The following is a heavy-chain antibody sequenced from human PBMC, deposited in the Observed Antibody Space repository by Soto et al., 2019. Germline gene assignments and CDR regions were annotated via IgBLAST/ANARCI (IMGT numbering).Heavy chain of an antibody. CDR3: AKDLAVVVAVGGGYYYYGMDV. J-gene: IGHJ6*02. V-gene: IGHV3-30*18. CDR1: GFTFSSYG. CDR2: ISYDGSNK. Sequence: QVQLVESGGGVVQPGRSLRLSCAASGFTFSSYGMHWVRQAPGKGLEWGAVISYDGSNKYYADSVKGRFTISRDNSKNTLYLQMNSLRAEERAVYYCAKDLAVVVAVGGGYYYYGMDVWGQGTTVTVSS. D-gene: IGHD2-15*01.